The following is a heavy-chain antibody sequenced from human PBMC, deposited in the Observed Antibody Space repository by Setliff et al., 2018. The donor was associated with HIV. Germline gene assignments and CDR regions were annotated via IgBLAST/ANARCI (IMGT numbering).Heavy chain of an antibody. J-gene: IGHJ3*02. CDR1: GGSITSHY. Sequence: LSLTCTVSGGSITSHYWNWIRQPPGQGLEWIGFTHYSGRTSHNPSLTSRVTFSVDTSKNQFSLKLSSVTDVDTAVYYCARWGETETPTSVKAFDIWGQGTLVT. CDR2: THYSGRT. V-gene: IGHV4-59*11. CDR3: ARWGETETPTSVKAFDI. D-gene: IGHD1-26*01.